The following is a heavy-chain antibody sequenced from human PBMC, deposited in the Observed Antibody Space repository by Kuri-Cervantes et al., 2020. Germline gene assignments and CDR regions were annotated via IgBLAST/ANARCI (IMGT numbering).Heavy chain of an antibody. J-gene: IGHJ4*02. Sequence: SQTLSLTCAVYGGSFSGYYWSWIRQPPGKGLEWIGEINHIGSTNYNPSLKSRVTISVDTSKKQISLKLNSVTAADTAVYYCARHRGYYYDTSGYYPYYFDYWGQGTLVTVSS. D-gene: IGHD3-22*01. V-gene: IGHV4-34*01. CDR3: ARHRGYYYDTSGYYPYYFDY. CDR1: GGSFSGYY. CDR2: INHIGST.